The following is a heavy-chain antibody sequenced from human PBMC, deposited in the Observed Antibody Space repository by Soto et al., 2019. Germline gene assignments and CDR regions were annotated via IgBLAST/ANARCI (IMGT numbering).Heavy chain of an antibody. V-gene: IGHV4-39*01. J-gene: IGHJ6*03. CDR3: ASLWFGESNYMDV. D-gene: IGHD3-10*01. CDR1: GGSISSSSYY. CDR2: IYYSGST. Sequence: SETLSPTCTVSGGSISSSSYYWGWIRQPPGKGLEWIGSIYYSGSTYYNPSLKSRVTISVDTSKNQFSLKLSSVTAADTAVYYCASLWFGESNYMDVWGKGTTVTVSS.